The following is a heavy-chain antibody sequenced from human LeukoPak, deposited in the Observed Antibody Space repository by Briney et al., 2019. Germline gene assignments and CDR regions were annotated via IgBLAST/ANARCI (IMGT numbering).Heavy chain of an antibody. CDR3: ARGNSSSWLRGDY. J-gene: IGHJ4*02. Sequence: GASVKVSRKASGYTFTGYYMHWVRQAPGQGLEWMGWINPNNGGTNYAQKFQGRVTMTRDTSISTAYMDLSRLRSDDTAVYYCARGNSSSWLRGDYWGQGTLVTVSS. CDR1: GYTFTGYY. CDR2: INPNNGGT. V-gene: IGHV1-2*02. D-gene: IGHD6-13*01.